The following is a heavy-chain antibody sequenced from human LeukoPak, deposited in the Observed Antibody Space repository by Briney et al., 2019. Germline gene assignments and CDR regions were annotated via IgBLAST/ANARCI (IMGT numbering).Heavy chain of an antibody. V-gene: IGHV4-34*01. CDR1: GGSFSGYY. CDR3: ARALPPRAQITTIFHYFYNRDV. Sequence: SETLSLTCAVYGGSFSGYYWSWIRQPPGKGLEWIGEINHSGSTNYNPSLKSRVTLSLDTSKNQFSLKLSSVTAADTAVYYCARALPPRAQITTIFHYFYNRDVGGKGPTVTVPS. J-gene: IGHJ6*03. D-gene: IGHD3-9*01. CDR2: INHSGST.